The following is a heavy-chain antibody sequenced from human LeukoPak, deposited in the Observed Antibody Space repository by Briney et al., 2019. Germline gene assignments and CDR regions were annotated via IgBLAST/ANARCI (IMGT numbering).Heavy chain of an antibody. CDR2: VSHSGST. J-gene: IGHJ4*02. CDR3: AREEVRFGELFDY. CDR1: GGSYCGYY. D-gene: IGHD3-10*01. Sequence: SETLSLTCAVSGGSYCGYYWSRMRPPPGKGLVGMGEVSHSGSTNSHPSLKSRVTITEDTTKKQFSLKLTSVTAADTAVYYCAREEVRFGELFDYWGQGTLVTVSS. V-gene: IGHV4-34*01.